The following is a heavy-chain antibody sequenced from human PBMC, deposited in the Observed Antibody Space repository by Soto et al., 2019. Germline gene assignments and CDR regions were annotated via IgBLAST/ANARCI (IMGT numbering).Heavy chain of an antibody. CDR1: GGSISSSIYY. CDR3: ARHSYYYGSTYGCWLDP. D-gene: IGHD3-10*01. CDR2: IYYSGST. J-gene: IGHJ5*02. Sequence: PSETLSLTCTVSGGSISSSIYYWGWVRQPPGKGLEWIGSIYYSGSTYYNPSLKSRVTISVDTSKNQFSLKLSSVTAADTAVYYCARHSYYYGSTYGCWLDPWGQGTLVTVSS. V-gene: IGHV4-39*01.